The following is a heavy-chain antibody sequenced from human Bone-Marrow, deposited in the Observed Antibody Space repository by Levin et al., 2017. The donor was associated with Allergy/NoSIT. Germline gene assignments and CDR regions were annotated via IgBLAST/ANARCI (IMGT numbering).Heavy chain of an antibody. V-gene: IGHV3-33*01. CDR2: IWFDGSTT. Sequence: GGSLRLSCAASGFTFSGYAMHWVRQAPGKGLEWVALIWFDGSTTHYADSVKGRCTISRDHSKNTLDLQMNSLRAEDTAVYYCARDAGDDTVGYYFDSWGQGTLVTVSS. CDR3: ARDAGDDTVGYYFDS. J-gene: IGHJ4*02. CDR1: GFTFSGYA. D-gene: IGHD2-8*02.